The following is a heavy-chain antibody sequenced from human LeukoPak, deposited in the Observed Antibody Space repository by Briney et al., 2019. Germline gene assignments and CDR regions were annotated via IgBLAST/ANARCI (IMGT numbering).Heavy chain of an antibody. CDR3: ARDLRYSSSWHGNY. CDR1: GFTFSSYS. V-gene: IGHV3-21*01. J-gene: IGHJ4*02. D-gene: IGHD6-13*01. CDR2: ISSSSSYI. Sequence: SGGSLRLSCAASGFTFSSYSMNWVRQAPGKGLEWVSSISSSSSYIYYADPVKGRFTISRDNAKNSLYLQMNSLRAEDTAVYYCARDLRYSSSWHGNYWGQGTLVTVSS.